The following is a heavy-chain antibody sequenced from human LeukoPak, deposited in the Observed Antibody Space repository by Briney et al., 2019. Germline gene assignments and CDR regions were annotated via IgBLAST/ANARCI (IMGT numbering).Heavy chain of an antibody. D-gene: IGHD3-3*01. CDR3: VRGNDFWGGYCDY. J-gene: IGHJ4*02. Sequence: GGSLRLSCAASGFTFSSYWMHWVRQAPGKGLVWVSRINSDGSSTTYADSVKGRFTMSRDNAKNTLYLQMNSLRAEDTAVYYCVRGNDFWGGYCDYWGQGTLVTVSS. V-gene: IGHV3-74*01. CDR2: INSDGSST. CDR1: GFTFSSYW.